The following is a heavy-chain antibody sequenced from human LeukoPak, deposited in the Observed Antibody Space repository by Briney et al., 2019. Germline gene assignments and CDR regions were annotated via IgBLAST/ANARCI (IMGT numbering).Heavy chain of an antibody. J-gene: IGHJ4*02. D-gene: IGHD3-22*01. CDR2: INPNSGGT. V-gene: IGHV1-2*02. CDR3: ARDHYDSSGPADY. CDR1: GYTFTGYD. Sequence: ASVKVSCKASGYTFTGYDMHWVRQAPGQGLEWMGWINPNSGGTNYAQKFQGRVTMTRDTSISTAYMELSRLRSDDTAVYYCARDHYDSSGPADYWGQGTLVTVSS.